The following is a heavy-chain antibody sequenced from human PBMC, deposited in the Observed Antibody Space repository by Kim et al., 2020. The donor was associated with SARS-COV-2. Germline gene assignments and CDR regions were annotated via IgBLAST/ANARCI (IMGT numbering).Heavy chain of an antibody. J-gene: IGHJ4*02. Sequence: SLKSRVTISVDTSKHQFSLNLSSVTAADTAVYYCSRGGSNYYDSSGYPDYWGQGTLVTVSS. D-gene: IGHD3-22*01. V-gene: IGHV4-34*01. CDR3: SRGGSNYYDSSGYPDY.